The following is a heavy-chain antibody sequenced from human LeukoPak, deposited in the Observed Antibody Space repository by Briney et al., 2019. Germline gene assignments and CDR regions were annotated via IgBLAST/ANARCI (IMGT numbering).Heavy chain of an antibody. Sequence: GGSLGLSCAASGFTFSYYGMHWVRQAPGKGLEWVAVISFDGNNKYYADSVKGRSTISRDNSKNTLYLQMNSLRAEDTAVYYCAARTSNYSFYYYMDVWGKGTTVTVSS. CDR2: ISFDGNNK. D-gene: IGHD1-14*01. CDR1: GFTFSYYG. J-gene: IGHJ6*03. V-gene: IGHV3-30*03. CDR3: AARTSNYSFYYYMDV.